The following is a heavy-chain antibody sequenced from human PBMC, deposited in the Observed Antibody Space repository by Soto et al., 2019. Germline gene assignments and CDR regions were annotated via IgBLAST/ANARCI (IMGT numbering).Heavy chain of an antibody. Sequence: QVQLVQSGAEVKKPGASVRVSCKASGYSFTTYGVTWVRQAPGQGLEWMGWISTYNGDTRVAQQHQGRVTLTTDMSTNAAHMELRSLRSDDTAIYYCARTEGRSTRGDYWGQGTLVTVSS. CDR3: ARTEGRSTRGDY. J-gene: IGHJ4*02. D-gene: IGHD2-8*01. CDR2: ISTYNGDT. CDR1: GYSFTTYG. V-gene: IGHV1-18*01.